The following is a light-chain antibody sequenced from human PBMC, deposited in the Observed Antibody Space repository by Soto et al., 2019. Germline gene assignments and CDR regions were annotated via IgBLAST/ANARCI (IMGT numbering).Light chain of an antibody. CDR3: SSYTSTSTPCV. CDR1: SSDVGGYNY. Sequence: QSALTQPASVSGSPGQSITISCTGTSSDVGGYNYVSWYQLHPGKAPKLIIYEVSHRPSGASNHFSGYKSGNTASLTISGLQDEDEADYYCSSYTSTSTPCVFGPGTKLTVL. V-gene: IGLV2-14*01. J-gene: IGLJ1*01. CDR2: EVS.